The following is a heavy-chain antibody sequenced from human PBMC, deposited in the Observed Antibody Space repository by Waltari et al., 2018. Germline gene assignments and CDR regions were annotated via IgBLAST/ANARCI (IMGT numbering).Heavy chain of an antibody. CDR2: ISGSGGST. CDR1: GFTFSSFA. Sequence: EVQLLESGGGLVQPGGSLRLSCAASGFTFSSFAMSWVRQAPGKGLGWVSAISGSGGSTYYADSVKGRFTISRDNSKNTLYLQMNSLRAEDTAVYYCAKDGIYDFWSGYYNDAFDIWGQGTMVTVSS. V-gene: IGHV3-23*01. J-gene: IGHJ3*02. D-gene: IGHD3-3*01. CDR3: AKDGIYDFWSGYYNDAFDI.